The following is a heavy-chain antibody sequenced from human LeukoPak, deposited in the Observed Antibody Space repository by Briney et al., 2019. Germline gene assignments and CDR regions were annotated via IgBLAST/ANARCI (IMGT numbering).Heavy chain of an antibody. V-gene: IGHV1-18*01. CDR3: ARDQNDIVVVPAAEGGNWGDYYYYMDV. CDR1: GYTFTSYG. J-gene: IGHJ6*03. CDR2: ISAYNGKT. Sequence: ASVKVSCKASGYTFTSYGISWVRQAPGQGLEWMGWISAYNGKTNYAQKLQGRVTMTTDTSTSTAYMELRSLRSDDTAVYYCARDQNDIVVVPAAEGGNWGDYYYYMDVWGKGTTVTVSS. D-gene: IGHD2-2*01.